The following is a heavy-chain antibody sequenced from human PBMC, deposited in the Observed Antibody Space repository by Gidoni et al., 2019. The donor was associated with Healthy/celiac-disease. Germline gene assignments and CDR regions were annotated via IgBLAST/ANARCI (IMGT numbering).Heavy chain of an antibody. D-gene: IGHD3-10*01. CDR1: GCTFDDYA. Sequence: EVQLVESGGDLVQPGRSLRLSCAASGCTFDDYAMHGVRQAPGKGLEWVSGISSNSETLGYGNSVKGRFTIARDNAKNSLYRQMNSLRVEDTALYYCAKDSRDLFYGGPPDGWGQGTLVTVSS. CDR2: ISSNSETL. CDR3: AKDSRDLFYGGPPDG. V-gene: IGHV3-9*01. J-gene: IGHJ4*02.